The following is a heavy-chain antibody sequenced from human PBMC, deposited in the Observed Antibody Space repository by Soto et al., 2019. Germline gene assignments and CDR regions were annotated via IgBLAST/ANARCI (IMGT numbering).Heavy chain of an antibody. CDR1: GGSISSCDYY. J-gene: IGHJ4*02. CDR2: IYYSGST. Sequence: SETLSLTCTVSGGSISSCDYYWSWIRQPPGKGLEWIGYIYYSGSTYYNPSLKSRVTISVDTSKNQFSLKLSSVTAADTAVYYCARGKDYGGNSDYWGQGTLVTVSS. V-gene: IGHV4-30-4*01. CDR3: ARGKDYGGNSDY. D-gene: IGHD4-17*01.